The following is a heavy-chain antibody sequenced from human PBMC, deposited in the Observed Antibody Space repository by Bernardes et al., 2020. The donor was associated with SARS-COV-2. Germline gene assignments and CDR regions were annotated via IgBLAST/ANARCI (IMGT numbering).Heavy chain of an antibody. D-gene: IGHD3-3*01. CDR3: VGGPLFDVLTRPFY. CDR1: GGSISSYY. Sequence: SETLSLTCAVSGGSISSYYWSWIRQPPGKELEWIGYIYYGGATNYNPSLKSRVAISEDTSRNQVSLKMNSVIAADTAVYYCVGGPLFDVLTRPFYWGQGALVTVSS. V-gene: IGHV4-59*08. J-gene: IGHJ4*02. CDR2: IYYGGAT.